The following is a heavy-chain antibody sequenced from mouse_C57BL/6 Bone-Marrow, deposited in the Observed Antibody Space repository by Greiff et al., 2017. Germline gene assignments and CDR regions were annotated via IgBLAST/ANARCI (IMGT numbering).Heavy chain of an antibody. Sequence: VQLQQSGAELMQPWPSVTLSCTATGYTFTGSWIEWVRQRPGHGLEWIGVILPGSGSTNYNEKFKGKATFTADTSSNNAYMQLSSLTTEDSAIYYCAAYYSNFAWFAYWGQGTLVTVSA. V-gene: IGHV1-9*01. CDR3: AAYYSNFAWFAY. J-gene: IGHJ3*01. CDR2: ILPGSGST. CDR1: GYTFTGSW. D-gene: IGHD2-5*01.